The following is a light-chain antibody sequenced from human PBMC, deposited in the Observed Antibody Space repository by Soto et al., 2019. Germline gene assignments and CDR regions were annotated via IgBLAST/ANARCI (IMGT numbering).Light chain of an antibody. V-gene: IGKV1-5*01. CDR3: QQYDSVLGT. J-gene: IGKJ1*01. CDR2: DAS. CDR1: QSISHW. Sequence: DIQMTQSPATLSASVGDSVTITCRARQSISHWLAWYQQKPGKAPKFLIYDASSLESGVPSRFSGSGSGTEFTLTISSLQPDDFATYYCQQYDSVLGTFGPGTKVDIK.